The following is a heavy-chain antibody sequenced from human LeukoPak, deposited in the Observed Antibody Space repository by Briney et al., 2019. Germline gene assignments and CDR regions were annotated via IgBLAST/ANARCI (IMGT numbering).Heavy chain of an antibody. V-gene: IGHV4-30-2*01. J-gene: IGHJ4*02. Sequence: SETLSLTCTVSGGSISSGGYYWSWIRQPPRKGLEWIGFIYDGGSTSYNSSLKSRVAISVDRSKNQFSLTLSSVTAADTAIYYCARDSPKRYSGSYFDYWGQGTLVTVSS. D-gene: IGHD1-26*01. CDR3: ARDSPKRYSGSYFDY. CDR2: IYDGGST. CDR1: GGSISSGGYY.